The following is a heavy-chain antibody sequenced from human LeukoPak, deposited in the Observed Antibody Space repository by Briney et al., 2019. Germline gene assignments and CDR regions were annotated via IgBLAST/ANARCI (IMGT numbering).Heavy chain of an antibody. CDR2: IIPILGIA. CDR3: ARDLVNTIFGVVTIENYYYYGMDV. Sequence: ASVKVSCKASGGTFSSYAISWVRQAPGQGLEWMGRIIPILGIANYAQKFQGRVTITADKSTSTAYMELSSLRSEDTAAYYCARDLVNTIFGVVTIENYYYYGMDVWGQGTTVTVSS. V-gene: IGHV1-69*04. D-gene: IGHD3-3*01. CDR1: GGTFSSYA. J-gene: IGHJ6*02.